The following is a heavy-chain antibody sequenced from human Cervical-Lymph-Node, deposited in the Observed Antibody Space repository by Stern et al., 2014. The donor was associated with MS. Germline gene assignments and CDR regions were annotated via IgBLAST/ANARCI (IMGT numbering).Heavy chain of an antibody. CDR2: ISVNGLNT. CDR3: GVAGNY. D-gene: IGHD1-1*01. CDR1: GFTFTSYA. Sequence: EVQLVESGGDLVQPGGSLRLSCAGSGFTFTSYAMNWVRQAPGKVLEWVSGISVNGLNTYYADSVKGRFTISRDTSTHTLFLQMSSLRADDTAVYYCGVAGNYWGQGTLVTVSS. J-gene: IGHJ4*02. V-gene: IGHV3-23*04.